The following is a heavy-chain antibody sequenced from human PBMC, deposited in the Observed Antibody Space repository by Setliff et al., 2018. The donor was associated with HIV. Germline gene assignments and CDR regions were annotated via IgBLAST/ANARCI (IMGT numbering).Heavy chain of an antibody. J-gene: IGHJ4*02. CDR3: ARRSGWSEDY. CDR2: IYYSGNI. CDR1: GASISNHY. Sequence: SETLSLTCTVSGASISNHYWNWIRQPPGKGLEWIGTIYYSGNIKYSPSLKNRVTISIDTSKNQFSLKLSSVTAADTAVYYCARRSGWSEDYWGQGTLVTVSS. D-gene: IGHD6-19*01. V-gene: IGHV4-59*11.